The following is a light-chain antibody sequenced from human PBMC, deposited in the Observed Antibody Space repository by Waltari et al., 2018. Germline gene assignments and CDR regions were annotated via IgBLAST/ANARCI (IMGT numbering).Light chain of an antibody. CDR1: CSHVGSYNF. Sequence: QSALTQPASVSGSPGLSITISCTGTCSHVGSYNFVSWYQQHPGKAPKLMIYHVTKRPSGVSNRFSGSKSGNTASLTISGLQAGDEADYYCCSYASTTWVFGGGTRLTVL. V-gene: IGLV2-23*02. CDR2: HVT. J-gene: IGLJ3*02. CDR3: CSYASTTWV.